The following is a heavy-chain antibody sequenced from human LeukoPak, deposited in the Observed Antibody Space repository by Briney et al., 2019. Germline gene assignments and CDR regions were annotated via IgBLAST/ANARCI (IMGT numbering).Heavy chain of an antibody. D-gene: IGHD2-2*01. V-gene: IGHV3-20*04. CDR2: INWNGGSA. Sequence: GGSLRLSCAASGFTFDDYGMSWVRQAPGKGLEWVPGINWNGGSAGYADSVKGRFTISRDNAKNSLYLQMNSLRADDTAFYYCASSRTLYYYYYMDVWGKGTTVTVAS. J-gene: IGHJ6*03. CDR3: ASSRTLYYYYYMDV. CDR1: GFTFDDYG.